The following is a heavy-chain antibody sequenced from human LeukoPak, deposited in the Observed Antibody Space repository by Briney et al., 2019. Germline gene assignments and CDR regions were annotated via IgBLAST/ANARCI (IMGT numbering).Heavy chain of an antibody. CDR3: ANVVRSFGY. D-gene: IGHD2-15*01. Sequence: RTGGSLRLSCAASGFTFSNFAMSSVRQAPGKGLEWGSSISDNGRNIYYADSVKGRLTISRDNSKNPLYLQMNSLRAEDTAIYYCANVVRSFGYWGQGTLVTVSS. J-gene: IGHJ4*02. CDR2: ISDNGRNI. V-gene: IGHV3-23*01. CDR1: GFTFSNFA.